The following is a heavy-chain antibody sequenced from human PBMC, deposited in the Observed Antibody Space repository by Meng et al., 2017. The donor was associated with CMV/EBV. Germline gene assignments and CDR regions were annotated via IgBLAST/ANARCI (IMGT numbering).Heavy chain of an antibody. J-gene: IGHJ6*02. Sequence: SETLSLTCTVSGGSISSYYWSWIRQPPGKGLEWIGYIYYSGSTNYNPSLKSRVTISVDTSKNQFSLKLSSVTAADTAVYYCARVRVPAATYYYYGVDVWGQGTTVTVSS. CDR2: IYYSGST. CDR3: ARVRVPAATYYYYGVDV. D-gene: IGHD2-2*01. V-gene: IGHV4-59*01. CDR1: GGSISSYY.